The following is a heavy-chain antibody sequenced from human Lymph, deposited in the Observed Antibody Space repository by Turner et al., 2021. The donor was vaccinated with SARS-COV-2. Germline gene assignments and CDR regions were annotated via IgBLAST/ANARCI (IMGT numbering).Heavy chain of an antibody. CDR1: GFTFSTYS. V-gene: IGHV3-21*01. Sequence: EVQLVESGGGLVKPGGSLRLACAASGFTFSTYSMNWVRQAQWKGLEWISSISSSSSYIYYADSVKGRFTISRDDAKNSLYLQMNSLRAEDTAVYYCARDIPTTADYFDYWGQGTLVTVSS. D-gene: IGHD4-17*01. CDR2: ISSSSSYI. J-gene: IGHJ4*02. CDR3: ARDIPTTADYFDY.